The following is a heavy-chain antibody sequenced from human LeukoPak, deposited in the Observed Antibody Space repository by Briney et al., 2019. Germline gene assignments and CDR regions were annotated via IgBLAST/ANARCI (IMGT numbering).Heavy chain of an antibody. Sequence: GGSLRLSCAASGFTFSTYHMNWVRQAPGKGLEWVSVISGSSSSIYYTDSVKGRFTISRDNAKNSLYLQMNSLRAEDTAVYYCARHEYSAGMNYGMDVWGQGATVTVSS. CDR3: ARHEYSAGMNYGMDV. J-gene: IGHJ6*02. D-gene: IGHD4-11*01. V-gene: IGHV3-21*01. CDR2: ISGSSSSI. CDR1: GFTFSTYH.